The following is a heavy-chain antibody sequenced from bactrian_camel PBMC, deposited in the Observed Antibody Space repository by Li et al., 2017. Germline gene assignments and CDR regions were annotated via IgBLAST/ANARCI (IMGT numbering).Heavy chain of an antibody. CDR2: MDARGHA. D-gene: IGHD6*01. CDR3: AAGRTASLFRPCPTGFDA. Sequence: HEQLVESGGGSVEAGGSLRLSCAASGYTYSSNCLAWFRQAPGKECERVALMDARGHAQYADAVKGRFTTTLDNAGNSLELQMNNLEPEDTGMYYFAAGRTASLFRPCPTGFDAWGQGTQVTVS. J-gene: IGHJ6*01. CDR1: GYTYSSNC. V-gene: IGHV3S55*01.